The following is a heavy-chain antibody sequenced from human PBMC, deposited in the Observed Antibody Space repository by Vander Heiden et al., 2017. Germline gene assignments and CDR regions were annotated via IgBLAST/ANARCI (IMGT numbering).Heavy chain of an antibody. D-gene: IGHD6-6*01. Sequence: QVQLVQSGAEVKKPGSSVKVHCKAAGGTFSSYAINWVRQAPGQGLEWMGGIIPMFGTTNYAQKFQGRVTITADESTNTAYMELSSLRSEATALYFCAICTLSSDRFRCFDYWGQGTLVTVSS. V-gene: IGHV1-69*01. CDR1: GGTFSSYA. J-gene: IGHJ4*02. CDR2: IIPMFGTT. CDR3: AICTLSSDRFRCFDY.